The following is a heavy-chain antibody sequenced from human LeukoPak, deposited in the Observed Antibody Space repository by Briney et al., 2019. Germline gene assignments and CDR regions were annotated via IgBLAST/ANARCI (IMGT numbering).Heavy chain of an antibody. Sequence: SQTLSLTCTVSGGSIMNHYWSWIRQPAGKGLEWIGRIYSSGSANYSPSLKNRVSMSIDTSNNHFSLNLTSVTAADTALYFCARDVRYASGWSTPESWGQGTLVTVSS. CDR2: IYSSGSA. D-gene: IGHD6-19*01. CDR1: GGSIMNHY. CDR3: ARDVRYASGWSTPES. V-gene: IGHV4-4*07. J-gene: IGHJ5*02.